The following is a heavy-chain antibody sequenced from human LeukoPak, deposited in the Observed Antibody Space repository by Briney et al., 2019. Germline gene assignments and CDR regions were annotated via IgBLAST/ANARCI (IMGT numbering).Heavy chain of an antibody. J-gene: IGHJ6*03. Sequence: GWSLRLSCIASGFTFISYWMAWVRQVPGKGLEWLANIKPDGTDKYYVESVKGRFTISRDNAKSSLYLQMSSLGVEDTAVYYCARRDTPSKWYYYIDVWGKGTTVRVSS. V-gene: IGHV3-7*01. D-gene: IGHD2-15*01. CDR2: IKPDGTDK. CDR3: ARRDTPSKWYYYIDV. CDR1: GFTFISYW.